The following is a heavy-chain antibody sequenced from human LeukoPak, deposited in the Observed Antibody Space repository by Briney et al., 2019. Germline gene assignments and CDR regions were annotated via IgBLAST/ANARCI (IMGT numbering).Heavy chain of an antibody. V-gene: IGHV4-39*01. Sequence: SETLSLTCTVSGGSISSSSYYWGWIRQPPGKGLEWIGSIYYSGSTYYNPSLKSRVTISVDTSKNQFSLKLSSVTAADTAVYYCARYCSGGSCYGTFDYWGQGTLVTVSS. D-gene: IGHD2-15*01. J-gene: IGHJ4*02. CDR1: GGSISSSSYY. CDR3: ARYCSGGSCYGTFDY. CDR2: IYYSGST.